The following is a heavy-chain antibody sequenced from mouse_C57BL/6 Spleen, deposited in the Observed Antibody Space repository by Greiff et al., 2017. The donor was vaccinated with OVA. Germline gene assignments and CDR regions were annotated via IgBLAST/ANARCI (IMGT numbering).Heavy chain of an antibody. Sequence: QVQLKESGAELVRPGASVTLSCKASGYTFTDYEMHWVKQTPVHGLEWIGAIDPETGGTAYNQKFKGKAILTADKSSSTAYMELRSLTSEDSAVYYCTRPTVVADYWGQGTTLTVSS. CDR3: TRPTVVADY. D-gene: IGHD1-1*01. CDR2: IDPETGGT. CDR1: GYTFTDYE. V-gene: IGHV1-15*01. J-gene: IGHJ2*01.